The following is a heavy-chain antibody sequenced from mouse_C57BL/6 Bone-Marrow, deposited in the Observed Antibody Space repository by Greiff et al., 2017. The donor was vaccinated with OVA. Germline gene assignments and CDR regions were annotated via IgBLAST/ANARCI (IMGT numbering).Heavy chain of an antibody. CDR1: GYTFTSYW. CDR2: IDPSDSYT. CDR3: ARVGAYSKGFAY. Sequence: QVQLQQPGAELVRPGTSVKLSCKASGYTFTSYWMHWVKQRPGQGLEWIGVIDPSDSYTNYNQKFKGKATLTVDPSSSTAYMQLSSLTSEDSAVYYCARVGAYSKGFAYWGQGTLVTVSA. J-gene: IGHJ3*01. V-gene: IGHV1-59*01. D-gene: IGHD2-5*01.